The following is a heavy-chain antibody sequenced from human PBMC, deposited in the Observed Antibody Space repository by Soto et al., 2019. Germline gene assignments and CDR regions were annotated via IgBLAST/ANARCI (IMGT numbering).Heavy chain of an antibody. CDR2: ISAYSGNT. J-gene: IGHJ6*02. D-gene: IGHD1-26*01. CDR3: ARSGRSNYYYGMDV. V-gene: IGHV1-18*01. CDR1: GYTFASYG. Sequence: QVQLVQSGADVKKPGASVQVSCKTSGYTFASYGISWVRQAPGQGLEWMGWISAYSGNTNYAQKLQGRVTMTTDTSTSTAYMELRSLRSDDAAVYYCARSGRSNYYYGMDVWGQGTSVTVSS.